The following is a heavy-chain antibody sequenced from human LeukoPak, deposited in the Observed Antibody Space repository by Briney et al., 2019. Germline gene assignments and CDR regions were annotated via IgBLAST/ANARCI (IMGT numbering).Heavy chain of an antibody. D-gene: IGHD3-22*01. CDR1: GFTFSDYY. J-gene: IGHJ4*02. Sequence: GGSLRLSCAASGFTFSDYYMSWIRQAPGKGLEWVSYISSSGSTIYYADSVKGRFTISRDNSKNTLYLQMNSLRAEDTAVYYCAKGAVHYDSSGYAFTYFDYWGQGTLVTVSS. CDR3: AKGAVHYDSSGYAFTYFDY. V-gene: IGHV3-11*01. CDR2: ISSSGSTI.